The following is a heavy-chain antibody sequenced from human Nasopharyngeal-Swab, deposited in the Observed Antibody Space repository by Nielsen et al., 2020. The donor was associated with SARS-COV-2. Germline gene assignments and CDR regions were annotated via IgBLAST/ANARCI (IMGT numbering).Heavy chain of an antibody. V-gene: IGHV4-34*01. CDR1: GGSFNAYS. J-gene: IGHJ6*03. CDR3: ARGLSRIVPAPILGLGPYYPYYYIDV. D-gene: IGHD2-2*01. CDR2: ITHSGGT. Sequence: SETLSLTCGVSGGSFNAYSWGWIRQTPGKGLEWIGEITHSGGTNYNPSHKSRVTITVDTSKNQFSLKLSSVTGADTAVYYCARGLSRIVPAPILGLGPYYPYYYIDVWGKGTTVTVSS.